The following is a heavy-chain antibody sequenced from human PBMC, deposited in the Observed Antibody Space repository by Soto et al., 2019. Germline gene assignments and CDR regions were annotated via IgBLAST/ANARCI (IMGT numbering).Heavy chain of an antibody. Sequence: QVQLVQSGAEVKKPGASVKVSCKASGYTFNFYGITWVRQAPGQGLEWMGWISGFNGNTNYAADLQGRVTTTTGAYTSTAYMEHRDLRSVDTAVYYCARIGVSSGHESPDFDSWGQGTLVTVSS. J-gene: IGHJ4*02. D-gene: IGHD3-16*01. V-gene: IGHV1-18*01. CDR1: GYTFNFYG. CDR2: ISGFNGNT. CDR3: ARIGVSSGHESPDFDS.